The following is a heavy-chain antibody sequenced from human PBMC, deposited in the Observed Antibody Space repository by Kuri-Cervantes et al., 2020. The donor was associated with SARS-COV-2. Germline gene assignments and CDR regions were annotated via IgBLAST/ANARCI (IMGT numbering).Heavy chain of an antibody. CDR3: AKASLVGYYYYYMDV. CDR2: ISGSGGST. D-gene: IGHD1-26*01. J-gene: IGHJ6*03. CDR1: GFTFSSSA. V-gene: IGHV3-23*01. Sequence: GESLKISCAAAGFTFSSSAMSWVRQAPGKGPEWVSAISGSGGSTYYADSVRGRFTISRDNSKNTLYLQMNSLRAEDTAVYYCAKASLVGYYYYYMDVWGKGTSITVSS.